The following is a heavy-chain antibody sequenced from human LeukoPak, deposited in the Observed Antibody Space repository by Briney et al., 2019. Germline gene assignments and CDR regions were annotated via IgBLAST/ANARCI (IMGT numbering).Heavy chain of an antibody. V-gene: IGHV3-30*04. CDR1: GFTFRNYA. Sequence: GGSLRLSCAASGFTFRNYAMHWVRQAPGKGLEGVAIISYDGSNKYYADSVRGRFTISRDNSKNTLYLQMNSLRAEDTAVYYCARNDYGTYYFDYWGQGTLVTVSS. D-gene: IGHD4-17*01. CDR3: ARNDYGTYYFDY. CDR2: ISYDGSNK. J-gene: IGHJ4*02.